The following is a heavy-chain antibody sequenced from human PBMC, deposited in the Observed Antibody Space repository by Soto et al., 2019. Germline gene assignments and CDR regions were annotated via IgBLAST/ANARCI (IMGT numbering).Heavy chain of an antibody. CDR3: ARGSDYGDYGAYFDY. CDR1: GFTFSSYG. Sequence: ESGGGVVQPGRSLRLSCAASGFTFSSYGMHWVRQAPGKGLEWVAVIWYDGSNKYYADSVKGRFTISRDNSKNTLYLQMNSLRAEDTAVYYCARGSDYGDYGAYFDYWGQGTLVTVSS. D-gene: IGHD4-17*01. CDR2: IWYDGSNK. J-gene: IGHJ4*02. V-gene: IGHV3-33*01.